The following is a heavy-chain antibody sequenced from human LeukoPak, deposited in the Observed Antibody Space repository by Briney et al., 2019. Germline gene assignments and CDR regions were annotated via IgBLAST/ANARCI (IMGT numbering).Heavy chain of an antibody. CDR2: RNPNSGNT. Sequence: ASVKVSCKASGYTFTSYDINWVRQATGQGLEWMGWRNPNSGNTGYAQKFQGRVTMTRNTSISTAYMELSSLRSEDTAVYYCARGYSSSLGHYYYGMDVWGQGTTVTVSS. CDR3: ARGYSSSLGHYYYGMDV. J-gene: IGHJ6*02. V-gene: IGHV1-8*01. CDR1: GYTFTSYD. D-gene: IGHD6-13*01.